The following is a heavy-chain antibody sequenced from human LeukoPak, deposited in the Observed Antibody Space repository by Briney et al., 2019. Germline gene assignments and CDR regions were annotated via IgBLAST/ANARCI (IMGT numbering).Heavy chain of an antibody. Sequence: PGGSLRLSCAASGFTFSGYWMAWVRQAPGKGLEWVAHINQEGSEKNYVDPVGGRFTISRDNAKNSVYLQMNSLRAGDTAVYYCSRDDYLGYWGQGTLVTVSS. D-gene: IGHD3-16*01. V-gene: IGHV3-7*05. CDR2: INQEGSEK. CDR3: SRDDYLGY. CDR1: GFTFSGYW. J-gene: IGHJ4*02.